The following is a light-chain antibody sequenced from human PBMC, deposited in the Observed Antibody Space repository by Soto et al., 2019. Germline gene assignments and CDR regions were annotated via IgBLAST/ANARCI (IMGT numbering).Light chain of an antibody. CDR2: DDS. V-gene: IGLV3-21*02. J-gene: IGLJ2*01. Sequence: SYELTQPPSVLVAPGQTARITCGGNNIGSKSVHWYQQKPGQAPVLVVSDDSDRPSGIPERFSGSNSGNTATLTISRVEAGDEADYYCQVWDSSSDPRAFGGGTKLTVL. CDR3: QVWDSSSDPRA. CDR1: NIGSKS.